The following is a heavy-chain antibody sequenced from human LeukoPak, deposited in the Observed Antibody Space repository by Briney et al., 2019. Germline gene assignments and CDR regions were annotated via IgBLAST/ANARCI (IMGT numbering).Heavy chain of an antibody. CDR3: ARGGYYDFWSGYEHFDY. J-gene: IGHJ4*02. D-gene: IGHD3-3*01. CDR1: GFTVSSNY. V-gene: IGHV3-53*01. Sequence: GGSLRLSCAASGFTVSSNYMSWVRQAPGKGLEWVSVIYSGGSTYYADSVKGRFTISRGNSKNTLYLQMNSLRAEDTAVYYCARGGYYDFWSGYEHFDYWGQGTLVTVSS. CDR2: IYSGGST.